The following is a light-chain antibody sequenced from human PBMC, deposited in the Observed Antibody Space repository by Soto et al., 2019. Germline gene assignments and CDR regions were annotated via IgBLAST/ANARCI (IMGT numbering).Light chain of an antibody. Sequence: IQLTQSPSSLSASVGDRVTITCRASQGISSYLAWYQQKPGKAPKLLIYAASTLQSGVPSRFSGSGSGTEFTLTISSLQPDDFATYYCQQHQTYSTFGQGTKVDI. CDR3: QQHQTYST. CDR2: AAS. CDR1: QGISSY. J-gene: IGKJ1*01. V-gene: IGKV1-9*01.